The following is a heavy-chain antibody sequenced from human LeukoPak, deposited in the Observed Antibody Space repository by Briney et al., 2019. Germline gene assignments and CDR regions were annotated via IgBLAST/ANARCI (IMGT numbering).Heavy chain of an antibody. V-gene: IGHV4-4*07. Sequence: SETLSLTCSVSGGSISSYYWSWIRQPAGKGLEWIGRIYTTGSTNYNPSLRSRVTMSVDTSKNLFSLKLSSVTAADTAVYYCAGRLWRRDGYNLSAFDIWGQGTMVTVSS. CDR1: GGSISSYY. CDR2: IYTTGST. J-gene: IGHJ3*02. D-gene: IGHD5-24*01. CDR3: AGRLWRRDGYNLSAFDI.